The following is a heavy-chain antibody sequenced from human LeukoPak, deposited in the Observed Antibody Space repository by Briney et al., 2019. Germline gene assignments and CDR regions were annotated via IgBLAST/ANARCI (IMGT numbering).Heavy chain of an antibody. CDR3: ARGSASYDILTGYYPLYYFDY. J-gene: IGHJ4*02. Sequence: PSETLSLTCTVSGGSISSYYWSWIRQPPGKGLEWIGYIYYSGSTNYNPSLKSRVTISVDTSKNQFSPKLSSVTAADTAVYYCARGSASYDILTGYYPLYYFDYWGQGTLVTVSS. CDR2: IYYSGST. V-gene: IGHV4-59*01. CDR1: GGSISSYY. D-gene: IGHD3-9*01.